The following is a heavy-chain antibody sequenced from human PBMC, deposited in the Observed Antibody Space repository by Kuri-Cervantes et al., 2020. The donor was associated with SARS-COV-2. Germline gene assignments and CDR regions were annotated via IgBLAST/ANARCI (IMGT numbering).Heavy chain of an antibody. V-gene: IGHV3-21*01. CDR1: GFTFGDYA. D-gene: IGHD3-9*01. CDR3: ARGPHHYDILTGYYFDY. Sequence: GESLKISCTASGFTFGDYAMSWVRQAPGKGLEWVSSISSSSSYIYYADSVKGRFTISRDNAKNSLYLQMNSLRAEDTAVYYCARGPHHYDILTGYYFDYWGQGTLVTVSS. CDR2: ISSSSSYI. J-gene: IGHJ4*02.